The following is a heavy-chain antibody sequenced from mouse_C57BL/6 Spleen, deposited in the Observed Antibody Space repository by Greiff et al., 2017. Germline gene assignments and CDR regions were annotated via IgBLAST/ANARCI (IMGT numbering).Heavy chain of an antibody. CDR1: GYTFTSYW. V-gene: IGHV1-55*01. CDR2: IYPGSGST. Sequence: QVQLQQPGAELVKPGASVKMSCKASGYTFTSYWITWVKQRPGQGLEWIGDIYPGSGSTNYNEKFKSKATLTVDTSSRTAYMQLSSLTSEDSAVYYCARKGVFTTVVAGAMDYWGQGTSVTVSS. J-gene: IGHJ4*01. CDR3: ARKGVFTTVVAGAMDY. D-gene: IGHD1-1*01.